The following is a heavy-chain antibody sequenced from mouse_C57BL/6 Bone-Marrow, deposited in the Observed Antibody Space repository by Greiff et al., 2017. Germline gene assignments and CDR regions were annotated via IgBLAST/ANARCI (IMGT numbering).Heavy chain of an antibody. J-gene: IGHJ2*01. CDR1: GYTFTNYW. Sequence: VTLMESGAELVRPGTSVKMSCKASGYTFTNYWIGWAKQRPGHGLEWIGDIYPGGGYTNYNEKFKGKATLTADKSSSTAYMQFSSLTSKDSTIYYCAKIYDGYFYFDYWGQGTTLTVSS. CDR3: AKIYDGYFYFDY. V-gene: IGHV1-63*01. D-gene: IGHD2-3*01. CDR2: IYPGGGYT.